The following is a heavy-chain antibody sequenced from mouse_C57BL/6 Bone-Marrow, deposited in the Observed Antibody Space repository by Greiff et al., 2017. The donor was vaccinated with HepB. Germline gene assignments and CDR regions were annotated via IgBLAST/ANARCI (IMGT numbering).Heavy chain of an antibody. Sequence: VQLQQSGPELVKPGASVKISCKASGYTFTDYYMNWVKQSHGKSLEWIGDINPNNGGTSYNQKFKGKATLTVDKSSSTAYMELRSLTSEDSAVYYCAKGGGSGYPFAYWGQGTLVTVSA. CDR3: AKGGGSGYPFAY. CDR1: GYTFTDYY. V-gene: IGHV1-26*01. D-gene: IGHD3-2*02. CDR2: INPNNGGT. J-gene: IGHJ3*01.